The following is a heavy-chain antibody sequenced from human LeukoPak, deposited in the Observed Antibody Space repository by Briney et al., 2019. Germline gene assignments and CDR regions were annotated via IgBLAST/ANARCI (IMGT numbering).Heavy chain of an antibody. CDR1: GFTFSTYY. Sequence: GGSLRLSCAASGFTFSTYYMSWVRQAPGKGLEWVANIKQDGSEKYYVDSVKGRFTISRDNAKNSLYLQMNSLRAEDTAVYYCANLPPWLAGDYWGQGTLVTVSS. CDR3: ANLPPWLAGDY. V-gene: IGHV3-7*01. CDR2: IKQDGSEK. D-gene: IGHD6-19*01. J-gene: IGHJ4*02.